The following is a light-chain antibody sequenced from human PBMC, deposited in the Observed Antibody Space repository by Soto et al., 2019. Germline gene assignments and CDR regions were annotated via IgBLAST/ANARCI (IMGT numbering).Light chain of an antibody. J-gene: IGKJ5*01. CDR2: DAS. CDR3: QQRRNWPPT. V-gene: IGKV3-11*01. CDR1: QNVSSK. Sequence: TQSQDSLSVSPGERATLSCRASQNVSSKLAWYQQKPGQAPRLLIYDASTRATGIPARFSGSGSGTDFTLTISSLEPEDFAVYYCQQRRNWPPTFGQGTRLEI.